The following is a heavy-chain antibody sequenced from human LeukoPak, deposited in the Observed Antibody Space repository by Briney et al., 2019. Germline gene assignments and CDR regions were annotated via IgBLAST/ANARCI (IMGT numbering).Heavy chain of an antibody. CDR2: INSDGSST. V-gene: IGHV3-74*01. CDR3: AKASRYDILAGPLFD. J-gene: IGHJ4*02. CDR1: GFTFSSYW. D-gene: IGHD3-9*01. Sequence: GGSLRLSCAASGFTFSSYWMHWVRQAPGKGLVWVSRINSDGSSTSYADSVKGRFTISRDNAKNTLYLQMNSLRAEDTAVYYCAKASRYDILAGPLFDWGQGTLVTVSS.